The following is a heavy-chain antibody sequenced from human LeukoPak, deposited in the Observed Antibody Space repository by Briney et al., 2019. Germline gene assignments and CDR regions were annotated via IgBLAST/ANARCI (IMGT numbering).Heavy chain of an antibody. CDR2: ISGSGGST. D-gene: IGHD4-17*01. V-gene: IGHV3-23*01. CDR1: GFTFSIYA. Sequence: PGGSLRLSCAASGFTFSIYAMSWVRQAPGKGLEWVSAISGSGGSTYYADSVKGRFTISRDNSKNTLYLQMNSLRAEDTAVYYCAKSNDYGDYGGGDYWGQGTLVTVSS. J-gene: IGHJ4*02. CDR3: AKSNDYGDYGGGDY.